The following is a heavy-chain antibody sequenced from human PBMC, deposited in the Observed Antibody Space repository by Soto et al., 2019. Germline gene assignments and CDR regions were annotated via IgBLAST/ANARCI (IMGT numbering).Heavy chain of an antibody. Sequence: EVQLLESGGGLLQPGGSLRLACEASGFTFTSYGMSWVRQAPGKGLEWVSSFSGTGGNTYYADSVKGRFTISRDNFKNTLYLQVNRLSPDDTAVYYCARGGGMDVWGQGTTVTVSS. J-gene: IGHJ6*02. D-gene: IGHD3-10*01. CDR3: ARGGGMDV. CDR2: FSGTGGNT. CDR1: GFTFTSYG. V-gene: IGHV3-23*01.